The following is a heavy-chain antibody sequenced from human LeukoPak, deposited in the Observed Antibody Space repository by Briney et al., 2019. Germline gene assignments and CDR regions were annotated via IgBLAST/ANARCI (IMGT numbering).Heavy chain of an antibody. D-gene: IGHD1-26*01. V-gene: IGHV4-4*07. Sequence: PSETLSLTCTVSGDSISSYYWSWVLQPAGMGLEWIGRIFTSGSTNYNPSLKSRVSMSVDTSKNQFSLKLSSVTAADTAVYYCARDRDSGSSSNRFFFDYWGQGTLVTVSS. CDR2: IFTSGST. J-gene: IGHJ4*02. CDR3: ARDRDSGSSSNRFFFDY. CDR1: GDSISSYY.